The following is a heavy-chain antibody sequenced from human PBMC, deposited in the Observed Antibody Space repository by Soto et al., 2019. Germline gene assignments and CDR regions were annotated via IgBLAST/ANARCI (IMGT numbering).Heavy chain of an antibody. Sequence: QVRLVQSGPEVLQPGASVKVSCTTSGYTFIAYYLDWVQQVAGQGLEWMGWVNPKSGDTNYAQKFQGRISMTRHTSLSSAHMHLSRLTSDDTAVYYCATGTNGTTGWFHPWGQGTQVTVSS. D-gene: IGHD1-1*01. J-gene: IGHJ5*02. CDR3: ATGTNGTTGWFHP. V-gene: IGHV1-2*02. CDR1: GYTFIAYY. CDR2: VNPKSGDT.